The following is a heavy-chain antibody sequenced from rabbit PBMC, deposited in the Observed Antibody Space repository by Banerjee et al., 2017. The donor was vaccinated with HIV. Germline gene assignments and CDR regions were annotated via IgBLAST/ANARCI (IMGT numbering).Heavy chain of an antibody. V-gene: IGHV1S40*01. Sequence: QSLEESGGDLVKPGASLTLTCTASGFDFSSNYWICWVRQAPGKGLEWIGCIYTGDGNTYYASWAKGRFTISKTSSTTVTLQMTSLTAADTATYFCARDNVDNNGYYFNLWGPGTLVTVS. CDR2: IYTGDGNT. D-gene: IGHD6-1*01. J-gene: IGHJ4*01. CDR3: ARDNVDNNGYYFNL. CDR1: GFDFSSNYW.